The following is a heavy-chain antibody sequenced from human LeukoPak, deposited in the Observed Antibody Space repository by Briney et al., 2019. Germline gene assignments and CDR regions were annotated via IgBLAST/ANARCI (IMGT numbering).Heavy chain of an antibody. Sequence: PGGSLRLSCAASGFTFSSYSMNWVRQAPGKGLEWVSSISSSSSYIYYADSVKGRFTISRDNAKNSLYLQMNSLRAEDTAVYYCARVKNYDFWSGYFVYWGQGTLVTVSS. J-gene: IGHJ4*02. V-gene: IGHV3-21*01. CDR1: GFTFSSYS. CDR3: ARVKNYDFWSGYFVY. CDR2: ISSSSSYI. D-gene: IGHD3-3*01.